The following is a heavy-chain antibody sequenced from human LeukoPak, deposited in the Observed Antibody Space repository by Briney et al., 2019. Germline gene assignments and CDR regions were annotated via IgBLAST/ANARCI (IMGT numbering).Heavy chain of an antibody. CDR1: GFTFSSYG. CDR2: IRYDGSNK. J-gene: IGHJ4*02. D-gene: IGHD3-3*01. CDR3: AKDNYDFWSGHAAASDY. V-gene: IGHV3-30*02. Sequence: GGSLRLSCAASGFTFSSYGMHWVRQAPGKGLEWVAFIRYDGSNKYYADSVKGRFTISRDNSKNTLYLQMNSLRAEDMAVYYCAKDNYDFWSGHAAASDYWGQGTLVTVSS.